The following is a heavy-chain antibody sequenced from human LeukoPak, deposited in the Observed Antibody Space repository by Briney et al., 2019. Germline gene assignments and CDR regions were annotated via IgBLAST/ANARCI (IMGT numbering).Heavy chain of an antibody. Sequence: GGSLRLSCAASGFTFSSYAMHWVRQAPGKGLEYVSAISSNGDSTYYANSVKGRFTISRDNSKNTLYLQMGSLRADDMAVYYCASSPPTGTTWYFDLWGRGTLVTVSS. V-gene: IGHV3-64*01. CDR2: ISSNGDST. CDR3: ASSPPTGTTWYFDL. D-gene: IGHD1-7*01. J-gene: IGHJ2*01. CDR1: GFTFSSYA.